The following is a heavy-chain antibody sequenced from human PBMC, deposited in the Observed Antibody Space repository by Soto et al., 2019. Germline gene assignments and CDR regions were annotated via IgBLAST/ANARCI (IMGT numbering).Heavy chain of an antibody. Sequence: SCGDSGFTFRGPGIHWVRQASGKGLEWIGRIKGKANSYATEYAASLKGRFTIATDDSEKTAYLQMNRLKSEDTAVNYCTRHATYDDSSRYIGDWFDLWGQGTVVTVSS. J-gene: IGHJ5*02. CDR1: GFTFRGPG. CDR2: IKGKANSYAT. CDR3: TRHATYDDSSRYIGDWFDL. V-gene: IGHV3-73*01. D-gene: IGHD3-22*01.